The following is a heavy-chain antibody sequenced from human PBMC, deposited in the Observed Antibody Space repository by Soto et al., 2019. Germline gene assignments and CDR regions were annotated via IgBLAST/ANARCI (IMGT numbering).Heavy chain of an antibody. CDR2: ISAYNGNT. D-gene: IGHD2-15*01. CDR3: ARVSCSGGSCDSWDDY. Sequence: ASVKVSCKASGYTFTSYGISRVRQAPGQGLERMGWISAYNGNTNYAQKLQGRVTMTTDTSTSTAYMELRSLRPDDTAVYYPARVSCSGGSCDSWDDYGGQGTLVTVS. V-gene: IGHV1-18*01. J-gene: IGHJ4*02. CDR1: GYTFTSYG.